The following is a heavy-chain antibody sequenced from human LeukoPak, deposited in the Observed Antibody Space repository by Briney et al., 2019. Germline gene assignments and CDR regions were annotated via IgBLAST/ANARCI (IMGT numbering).Heavy chain of an antibody. D-gene: IGHD3-16*02. Sequence: VVSLKISCKGSGYSFTSFWIGGVRQMTGKGLEWIGFIYPGDFDTRYSPSFQGQVTISADKSISTTYLQWSSLKASDTAMYYCATVYYDYVWGSYRYSGSLYWGQGTLVTVSS. CDR2: IYPGDFDT. J-gene: IGHJ4*02. CDR3: ATVYYDYVWGSYRYSGSLY. CDR1: GYSFTSFW. V-gene: IGHV5-51*01.